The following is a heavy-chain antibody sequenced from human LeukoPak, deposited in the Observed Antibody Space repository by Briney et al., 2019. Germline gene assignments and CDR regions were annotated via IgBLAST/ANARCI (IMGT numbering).Heavy chain of an antibody. CDR3: ARDGPRYYDSSGYYYDSNAFDI. J-gene: IGHJ3*02. Sequence: RPGGSLRLSCAASGFTVSSNYMSWVRQAPGKGLEWVSVIYSGGSTYYADSVKGRFTISRHNSKNTLYLQMNSLRAEDTAVYYCARDGPRYYDSSGYYYDSNAFDIWGQGTMVTVSS. D-gene: IGHD3-22*01. V-gene: IGHV3-53*01. CDR2: IYSGGST. CDR1: GFTVSSNY.